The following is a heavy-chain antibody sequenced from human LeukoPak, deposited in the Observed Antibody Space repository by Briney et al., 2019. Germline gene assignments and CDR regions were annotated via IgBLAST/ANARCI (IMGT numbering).Heavy chain of an antibody. V-gene: IGHV1-3*01. Sequence: ASVKVSCKTSGYIFTIYAMHWVRQAPGQRPEWMGWINAGNGNTKYSQKFQGRVTITRDTSASTVHMELSSLRSEDTAVYYCARDLHRGGDYWGQGTLVTVSS. CDR3: ARDLHRGGDY. CDR1: GYIFTIYA. D-gene: IGHD3-10*01. CDR2: INAGNGNT. J-gene: IGHJ4*02.